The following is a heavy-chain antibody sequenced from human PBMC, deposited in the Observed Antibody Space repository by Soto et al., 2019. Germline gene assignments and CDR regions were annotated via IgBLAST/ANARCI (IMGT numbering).Heavy chain of an antibody. CDR1: GFTFSSYW. J-gene: IGHJ3*02. V-gene: IGHV3-74*01. Sequence: GGSLRLSCAASGFTFSSYWMHWVRQAPGKGLVWVSRINSDGSSTSYVDSVKGRFTISRDNAKNTLYLQMNSLRAEDTAVYYCARPRANWAFDAFDIWGQGTMVTVSS. D-gene: IGHD7-27*01. CDR2: INSDGSST. CDR3: ARPRANWAFDAFDI.